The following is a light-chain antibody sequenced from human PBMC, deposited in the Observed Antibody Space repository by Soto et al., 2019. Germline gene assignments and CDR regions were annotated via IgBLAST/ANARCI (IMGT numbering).Light chain of an antibody. Sequence: VSLTQGERATLSCRASQSVSSNLAWYQQKPGQAPRLLIYGASTRATGVPARFSGSGSGTDFTLTISSLQSEDLAGYHCQHYKMRPQTFGQGTKADIK. J-gene: IGKJ1*01. CDR3: QHYKMRPQT. CDR1: QSVSSN. V-gene: IGKV3-15*01. CDR2: GAS.